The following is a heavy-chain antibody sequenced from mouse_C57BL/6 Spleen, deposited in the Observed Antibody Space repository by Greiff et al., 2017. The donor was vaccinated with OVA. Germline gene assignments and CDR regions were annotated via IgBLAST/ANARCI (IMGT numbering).Heavy chain of an antibody. Sequence: EVQLVESGPGLVKPSQSLSLTCSVTGYFITSGYYWNWIRQFPGNKLEWMGYISYDGSNNYNPSLKNRISITRDTSKNQFFLKLNSVTTEDTATYYCARNSLITTVVGDAMDYWGQGTSVTVSS. J-gene: IGHJ4*01. CDR3: ARNSLITTVVGDAMDY. D-gene: IGHD1-1*01. V-gene: IGHV3-6*01. CDR1: GYFITSGYY. CDR2: ISYDGSN.